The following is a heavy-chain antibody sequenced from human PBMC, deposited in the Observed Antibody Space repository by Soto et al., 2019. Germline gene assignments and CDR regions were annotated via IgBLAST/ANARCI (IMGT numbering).Heavy chain of an antibody. V-gene: IGHV3-23*01. CDR2: ITSSGGST. CDR1: GFTFSSYG. J-gene: IGHJ4*02. D-gene: IGHD1-20*01. Sequence: EVQLLESGGGLVQPGGSLRLSCAASGFTFSSYGMSWVRQAPGKGLEWVSSITSSGGSTYYADSLKGRFTISRDNSKNTLYLQMNSLRADDTAVYYCAKVCITETKYFEYWGRGTLVTVCS. CDR3: AKVCITETKYFEY.